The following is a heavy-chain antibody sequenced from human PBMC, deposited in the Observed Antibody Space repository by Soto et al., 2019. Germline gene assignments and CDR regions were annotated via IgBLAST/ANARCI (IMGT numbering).Heavy chain of an antibody. CDR3: ARVYGDYVVDHDAFDI. D-gene: IGHD4-17*01. V-gene: IGHV3-64*01. CDR2: ISSNGGST. J-gene: IGHJ3*02. Sequence: EVQLVESGGGLVQPGGSLRLSCAASGFTFSSYAMHWVRQAPGKGLEYVSAISSNGGSTYYANSVKGRFTISRDNSKNTLYLQMGSLRAEDMAVYYCARVYGDYVVDHDAFDIWGQGTIVTVSS. CDR1: GFTFSSYA.